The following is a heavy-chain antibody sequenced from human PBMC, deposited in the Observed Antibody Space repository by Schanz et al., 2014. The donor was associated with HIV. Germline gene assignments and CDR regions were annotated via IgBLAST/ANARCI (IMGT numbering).Heavy chain of an antibody. V-gene: IGHV3-9*01. CDR3: AKEMVSRYYGDAFNI. J-gene: IGHJ3*02. D-gene: IGHD3-16*01. CDR2: MSWNRRRI. Sequence: EVQLVESGGGLVQPGRSLRLSCAASGFTFDDYAMHWVRQAPGKGLEWVSGMSWNRRRIGYGDAVKGRFTISRDNANNFVYLEMNGLRVEDTALYYCAKEMVSRYYGDAFNIWGQGTMVTVSS. CDR1: GFTFDDYA.